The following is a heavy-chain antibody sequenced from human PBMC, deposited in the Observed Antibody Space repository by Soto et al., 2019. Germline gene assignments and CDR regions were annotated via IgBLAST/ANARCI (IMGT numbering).Heavy chain of an antibody. Sequence: SETLSLTCTVSGGSISSSSYYWGWIRQPPGKGLEWIGSIYYSGSTYYNPSLKSRVTISVDTSKNQFSLKLSSVTAADTAVYYCARHVTTVVTRKGWFDPWGQGTLVTVSS. J-gene: IGHJ5*02. CDR2: IYYSGST. CDR3: ARHVTTVVTRKGWFDP. V-gene: IGHV4-39*01. D-gene: IGHD4-17*01. CDR1: GGSISSSSYY.